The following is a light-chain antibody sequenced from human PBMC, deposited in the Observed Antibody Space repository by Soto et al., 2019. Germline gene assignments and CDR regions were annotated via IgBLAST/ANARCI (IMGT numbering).Light chain of an antibody. J-gene: IGKJ2*01. CDR1: QSVSRSY. Sequence: EIVLTQSPGTLSLSPGERATLSCRASQSVSRSYLAWYQQKPGQAPRLLLYGASRRATGLPDMFSGSVSGTDFTLTISRLEPEDFAVYYFQQYGSSNTFGQGTKLEI. CDR3: QQYGSSNT. CDR2: GAS. V-gene: IGKV3-20*01.